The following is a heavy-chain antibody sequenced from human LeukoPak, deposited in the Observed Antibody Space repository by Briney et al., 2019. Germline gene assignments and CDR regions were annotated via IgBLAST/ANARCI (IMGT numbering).Heavy chain of an antibody. CDR1: GYTFTKYG. V-gene: IGHV7-4-1*02. CDR2: INTDTGNP. Sequence: ASVKVSCKASGYTFTKYGVYWVRQAPGQGREWMGWINTDTGNPTYAQGFTGRFVFSLDTSVSTTYLQISSLKPEDTAVYYCARGIGIGTVLMVPGNMDVWGKGTTVTVSS. CDR3: ARGIGIGTVLMVPGNMDV. J-gene: IGHJ6*03. D-gene: IGHD2-8*01.